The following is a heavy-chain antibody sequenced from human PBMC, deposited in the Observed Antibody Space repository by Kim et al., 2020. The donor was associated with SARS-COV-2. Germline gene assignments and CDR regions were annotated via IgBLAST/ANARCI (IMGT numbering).Heavy chain of an antibody. CDR3: AKDHLHNYYDSSGYYPRFDY. V-gene: IGHV3-23*01. J-gene: IGHJ4*02. D-gene: IGHD3-22*01. Sequence: GGSLRLSCAASGFTFSSYAMSWVRQAPGKGLEWVSAISGSGGSTYYADSVKGRFTISRDNSKNTLYLQMNSLRAEDTAVYYCAKDHLHNYYDSSGYYPRFDYWGPGPLVTVSS. CDR1: GFTFSSYA. CDR2: ISGSGGST.